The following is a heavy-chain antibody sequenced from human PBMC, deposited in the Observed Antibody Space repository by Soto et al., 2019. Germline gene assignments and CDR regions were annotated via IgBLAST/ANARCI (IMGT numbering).Heavy chain of an antibody. CDR2: INGDGDYT. CDR3: AKDQGSTLYYFDY. D-gene: IGHD2-2*01. CDR1: GFSFSSYW. V-gene: IGHV3-74*01. J-gene: IGHJ4*02. Sequence: GGSLRLSCAASGFSFSSYWMHWLRQVPGKGLVWVSRINGDGDYTNYADSVKGRFTISRDNAKNTLYLQMNSLRAEDTAVYYCAKDQGSTLYYFDYWGQGTLVTVSS.